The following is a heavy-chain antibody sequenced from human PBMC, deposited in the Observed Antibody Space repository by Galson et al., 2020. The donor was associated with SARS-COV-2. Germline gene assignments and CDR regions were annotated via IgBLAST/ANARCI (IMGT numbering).Heavy chain of an antibody. CDR3: ARDLGYCNNGVCYPADNSYDAHDI. CDR1: GFTFSDYY. D-gene: IGHD2-8*01. V-gene: IGHV3-11*06. Sequence: GGSLRLSCAASGFTFSDYYISWFRQAPGKGPEWVSYISSSSTYTNHADSVKGRFTISRDNAKNSLYLQMNSLRAEDTAVYYCARDLGYCNNGVCYPADNSYDAHDIWGQGTMVTVSS. J-gene: IGHJ3*02. CDR2: ISSSSTYT.